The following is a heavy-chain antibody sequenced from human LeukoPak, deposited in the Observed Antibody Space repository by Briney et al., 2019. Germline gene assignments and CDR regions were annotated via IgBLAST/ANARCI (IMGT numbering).Heavy chain of an antibody. J-gene: IGHJ4*02. CDR2: ISPGGGTI. V-gene: IGHV3-23*01. D-gene: IGHD1-1*01. Sequence: GGSLRLSCAVSGFAFGSEAMSWVRQSPARGLEWVASISPGGGTIYYADYVKGRFTISRDNSNNTLYVQMNSLRAEDTAVYYCAKVRSGSANWALRIFDNWGQGTLVTVSS. CDR3: AKVRSGSANWALRIFDN. CDR1: GFAFGSEA.